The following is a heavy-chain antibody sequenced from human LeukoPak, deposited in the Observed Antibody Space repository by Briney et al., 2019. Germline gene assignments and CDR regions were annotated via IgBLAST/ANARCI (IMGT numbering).Heavy chain of an antibody. CDR3: ARDGEGYCTNGVCYILDY. CDR2: INPNSGGT. Sequence: ASVKVSCKASGGTFSSYAISWVRQAPGQGLEWMGWINPNSGGTNYAQKFQGRVTMTRDTSISTAYMELSRLRSDDTAVYYCARDGEGYCTNGVCYILDYWGQGTLVTVSS. D-gene: IGHD2-8*01. V-gene: IGHV1-2*02. J-gene: IGHJ4*02. CDR1: GGTFSSYA.